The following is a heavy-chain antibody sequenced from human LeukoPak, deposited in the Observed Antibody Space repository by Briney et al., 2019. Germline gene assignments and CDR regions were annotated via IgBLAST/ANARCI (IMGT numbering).Heavy chain of an antibody. CDR2: FVPEDGET. CDR3: ARDRGVSCYPRCRFDY. V-gene: IGHV1-24*01. Sequence: ASVKVSCKVSGYTLTELSMHWVRQAPGKGLEWMGGFVPEDGETIYAQKFQGRVTMTEDTSTDTAYMELSSLRSEDTAVYYCARDRGVSCYPRCRFDYWGQGTLVTVSS. J-gene: IGHJ4*02. CDR1: GYTLTELS. D-gene: IGHD2-15*01.